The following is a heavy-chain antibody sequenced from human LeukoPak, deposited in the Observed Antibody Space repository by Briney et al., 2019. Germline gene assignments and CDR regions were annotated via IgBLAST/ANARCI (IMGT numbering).Heavy chain of an antibody. CDR1: GFTFSSYA. D-gene: IGHD5-24*01. CDR3: AKDLRDGYNYWNYFDY. Sequence: GGSLRLSCAASGFTFSSYAMSWVRQAPGKGLEWGSAISGSGGSTYYADSVKGRFTISRDNAKNTLYLQMNSLRAEDMAVYYCAKDLRDGYNYWNYFDYWGQGTLVTVSS. J-gene: IGHJ4*02. V-gene: IGHV3-23*01. CDR2: ISGSGGST.